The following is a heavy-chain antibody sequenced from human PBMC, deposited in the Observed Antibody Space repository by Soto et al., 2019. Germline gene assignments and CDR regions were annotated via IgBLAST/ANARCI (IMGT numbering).Heavy chain of an antibody. J-gene: IGHJ4*02. CDR2: VRSKTKSYAT. V-gene: IGHV3-73*01. Sequence: GSLRLSCAASGFTFSDSTIHWVRQASGKGLEWVGRVRSKTKSYATAYDASVQGRFTIFRDDSKNTAYLHMNSLNTEDTAVYFCSSPFTVSPAYWGQGTLVTVSS. D-gene: IGHD4-17*01. CDR1: GFTFSDST. CDR3: SSPFTVSPAY.